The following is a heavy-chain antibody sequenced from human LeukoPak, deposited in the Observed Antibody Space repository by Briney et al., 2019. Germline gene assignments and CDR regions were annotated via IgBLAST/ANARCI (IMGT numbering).Heavy chain of an antibody. CDR2: IYSGGST. Sequence: GGSLRLSCAASGFTVSSNYMNWVRQAPGKGLEWVSVIYSGGSTYYADSVKGRFTISRDNSKNTLYLQMNSLRVEDTAVYYCARDRGSKWELLDAFDIWGQGTMVTVSS. J-gene: IGHJ3*02. D-gene: IGHD1-26*01. CDR3: ARDRGSKWELLDAFDI. CDR1: GFTVSSNY. V-gene: IGHV3-66*01.